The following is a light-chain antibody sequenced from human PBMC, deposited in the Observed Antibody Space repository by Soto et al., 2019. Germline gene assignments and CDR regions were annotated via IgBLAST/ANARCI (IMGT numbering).Light chain of an antibody. J-gene: IGKJ1*01. CDR1: QSVSSN. V-gene: IGKV3-15*01. CDR2: GAS. CDR3: QQYNNWPRT. Sequence: EIVITQSPATLSVSPGERATLSCRASQSVSSNLAWYQQRPGHAPRLLIYGASTRATGIPARFSGSGSGTEFTLTISSLQSEDFAVYYCQQYNNWPRTFGQGTKVEIK.